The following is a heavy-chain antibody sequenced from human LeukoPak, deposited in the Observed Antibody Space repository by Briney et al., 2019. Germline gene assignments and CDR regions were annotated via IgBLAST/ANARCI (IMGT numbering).Heavy chain of an antibody. V-gene: IGHV3-23*01. CDR1: GSTFSTYG. CDR3: ARILQGYCCSTACYSFIDY. D-gene: IGHD2-2*01. CDR2: ILGSGDNT. Sequence: GSLLLSSAAAGSTFSTYGMNWVRQAPGKGLEWVSTILGSGDNTYYADSVKGRFTISRDNSKNTQQLQVNGLRAEHNAGCYCARILQGYCCSTACYSFIDYWGQGTLVTVSS. J-gene: IGHJ4*02.